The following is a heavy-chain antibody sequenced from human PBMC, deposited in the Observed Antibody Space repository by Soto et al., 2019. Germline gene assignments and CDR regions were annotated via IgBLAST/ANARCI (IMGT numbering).Heavy chain of an antibody. V-gene: IGHV6-1*01. D-gene: IGHD1-26*01. Sequence: PSQTLSLTCAISGDSVSSNSAAWNWIRQSPSRGLEWLGRTYYRSKWYNDYAVSVKSRITINPDTSKNQFSLQLNSVTPEDTAVYYCAKGLSTSRGWELRYWGQGTLVTVSS. CDR2: TYYRSKWYN. CDR3: AKGLSTSRGWELRY. J-gene: IGHJ4*02. CDR1: GDSVSSNSAA.